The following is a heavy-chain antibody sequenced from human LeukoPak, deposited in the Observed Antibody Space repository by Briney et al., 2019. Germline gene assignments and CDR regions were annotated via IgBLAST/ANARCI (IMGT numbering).Heavy chain of an antibody. J-gene: IGHJ4*02. CDR2: IIPIFGTA. D-gene: IGHD3-22*01. CDR3: ARGTYYYDSSGYNYPPFDY. CDR1: GGTFSNYA. V-gene: IGHV1-69*05. Sequence: AASVKVSCKASGGTFSNYAISWVRQAPGEGREGMGGIIPIFGTANYAQKFQGRVTTTTDESTSTAYMELSSLRSEDTAVYYCARGTYYYDSSGYNYPPFDYWGQGTLVTVSS.